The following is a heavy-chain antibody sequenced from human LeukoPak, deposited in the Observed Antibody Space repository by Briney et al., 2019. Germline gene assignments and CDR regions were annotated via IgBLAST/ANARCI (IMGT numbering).Heavy chain of an antibody. V-gene: IGHV4-59*01. Sequence: SETLSLTCTVSGGSISSYYWIWIRQPPGKGLEGIGYIYYSGSTNYNPSLKSRVTISVDTSKNQFSLKLSSVTAADTAVYYCARDTYGSGSYYNGPYYYGMDVWGQGTTVTVSS. D-gene: IGHD3-10*01. J-gene: IGHJ6*02. CDR3: ARDTYGSGSYYNGPYYYGMDV. CDR1: GGSISSYY. CDR2: IYYSGST.